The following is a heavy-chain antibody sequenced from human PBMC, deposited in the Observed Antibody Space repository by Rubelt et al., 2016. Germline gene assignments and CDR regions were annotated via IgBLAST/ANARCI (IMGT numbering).Heavy chain of an antibody. D-gene: IGHD1-26*01. J-gene: IGHJ2*01. CDR2: INLGGSS. CDR1: GGSFSGYY. CDR3: VSSGWLSGAYSGSTWPDWYCDL. Sequence: QVQLQQGGAGLLKPSETLSLTCAVYGGSFSGYYWSWIRQPPGKGLEWIGEINLGGSSNYNPSLKTRVTISVDTSKNQFSLTVNSVTAADTAVYYWVSSGWLSGAYSGSTWPDWYCDLWGRGTLVTVSS. V-gene: IGHV4-34*02.